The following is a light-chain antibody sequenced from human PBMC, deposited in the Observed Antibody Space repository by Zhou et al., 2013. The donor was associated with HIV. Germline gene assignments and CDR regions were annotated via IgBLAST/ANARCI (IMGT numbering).Light chain of an antibody. CDR3: QQYGSSPS. J-gene: IGKJ1*01. CDR2: GAI. Sequence: EIVMTQSPATLSVSPGERATLSCRASQSVSSNLAWYQQKPGQAPRLLIYGAISRATGIPDRFSGSGSGTDFILTISRLEPEDFAVYYCQQYGSSPSFGQGTKVEIK. CDR1: QSVSSN. V-gene: IGKV3-20*01.